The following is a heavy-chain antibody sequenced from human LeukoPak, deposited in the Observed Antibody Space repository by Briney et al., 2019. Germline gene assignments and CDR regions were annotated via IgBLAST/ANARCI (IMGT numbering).Heavy chain of an antibody. J-gene: IGHJ4*02. CDR3: ARIRGAAAPFDY. Sequence: GGSLRLSCAVSGFTFSSYSMNWVRQAPGKGLEWVSSISGSSSYIYYADSVKGRFTISRDNAKTSLYLQMNSLRAEDTAVYYCARIRGAAAPFDYWGQGALVTVSS. V-gene: IGHV3-21*01. CDR2: ISGSSSYI. D-gene: IGHD6-13*01. CDR1: GFTFSSYS.